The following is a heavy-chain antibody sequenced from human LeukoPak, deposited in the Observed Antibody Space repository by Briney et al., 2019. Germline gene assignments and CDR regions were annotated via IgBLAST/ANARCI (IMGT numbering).Heavy chain of an antibody. CDR3: ARTGKTGSGALGYFEY. D-gene: IGHD3-3*02. Sequence: SGPALVKPTQTLTLTCTFSGFSLSTSGMCVSWIRQPPGKALEWLARIDWDDDKYYSTSLKTRLTISKDTSKNQVVLTMTNMDPVDTATYYCARTGKTGSGALGYFEYWGQGTLVTVSS. CDR1: GFSLSTSGMC. V-gene: IGHV2-70*11. J-gene: IGHJ4*02. CDR2: IDWDDDK.